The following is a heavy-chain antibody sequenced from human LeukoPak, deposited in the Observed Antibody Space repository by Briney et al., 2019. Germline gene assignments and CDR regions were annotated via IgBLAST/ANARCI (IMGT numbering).Heavy chain of an antibody. CDR1: GGSISSSSYY. V-gene: IGHV4-39*01. CDR3: ARGGWFKEYYFDY. CDR2: IYYSGST. J-gene: IGHJ4*02. Sequence: SETLSLTCTVSGGSISSSSYYWGWIRQPPGKGLEWIGSIYYSGSTYYNPSLKSRVTISVDTSKNQFSLKLSSVTAADTAVYYCARGGWFKEYYFDYWGQGTLVTVSS. D-gene: IGHD6-19*01.